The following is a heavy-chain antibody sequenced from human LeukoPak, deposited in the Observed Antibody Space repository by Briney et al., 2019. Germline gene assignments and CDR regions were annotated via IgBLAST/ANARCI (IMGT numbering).Heavy chain of an antibody. CDR1: GLPFNSFW. D-gene: IGHD1-14*01. V-gene: IGHV3-74*01. CDR3: ARGGVNPVDH. CDR2: MNEYSTTI. Sequence: PGGSLRLSCAASGLPFNSFWMHWVRQAPGKGLVWVSDMNEYSTTIRYADSVKGRFTISRDNAKSILYLQMNNLRAEDTAMYFCARGGVNPVDHWGQGTLVTVSS. J-gene: IGHJ4*02.